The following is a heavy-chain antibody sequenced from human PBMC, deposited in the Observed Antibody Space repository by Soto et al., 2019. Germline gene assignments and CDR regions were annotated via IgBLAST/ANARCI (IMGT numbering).Heavy chain of an antibody. J-gene: IGHJ4*02. CDR1: GFSLSTSGVG. CDR2: IYWDDDK. Sequence: QITLKESGPTLVKPTQTLTLTCTFSGFSLSTSGVGVGWIRQPPGKAMEWLALIYWDDDKRYSPSLKSRLTITKDTSKNQVVLTMTNMDPVDTATYYCAHRRNGHHSSGWYDYWGQGTLVTVSS. CDR3: AHRRNGHHSSGWYDY. V-gene: IGHV2-5*02. D-gene: IGHD6-19*01.